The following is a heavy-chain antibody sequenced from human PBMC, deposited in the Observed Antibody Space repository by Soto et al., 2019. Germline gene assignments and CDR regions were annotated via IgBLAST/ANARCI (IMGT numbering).Heavy chain of an antibody. J-gene: IGHJ4*02. CDR2: ISGYNGNT. Sequence: QIQLVQSGTEVKRSGASVKVSCKTSGYSFTTYGLSWVRQAPGRGLEWVGGISGYNGNTNYAQKFQGTVILTTDTPTTTGYMEIKSLSSDDTAVYYRVRDTYFYHSSGPAPFEYWGQGTQVTV. CDR1: GYSFTTYG. D-gene: IGHD3-22*01. CDR3: VRDTYFYHSSGPAPFEY. V-gene: IGHV1-18*01.